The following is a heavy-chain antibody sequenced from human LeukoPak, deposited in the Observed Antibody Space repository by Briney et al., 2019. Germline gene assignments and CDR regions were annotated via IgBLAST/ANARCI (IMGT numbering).Heavy chain of an antibody. V-gene: IGHV3-74*01. D-gene: IGHD3-10*01. Sequence: QPGGSLRLSCAASGFTFSSYWMHWVRQAPGKGLGWVSRINSDGSSTSYADSVKGRFTISRDNAKNTLYLQMNSLRAEDTAVYYCARARGMVRCMDVWGKGTTVTVSS. CDR3: ARARGMVRCMDV. CDR1: GFTFSSYW. J-gene: IGHJ6*04. CDR2: INSDGSST.